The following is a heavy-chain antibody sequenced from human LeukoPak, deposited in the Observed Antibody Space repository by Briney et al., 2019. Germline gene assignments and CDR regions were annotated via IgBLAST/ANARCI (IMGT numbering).Heavy chain of an antibody. V-gene: IGHV3-30*03. CDR2: ISYDGSNK. J-gene: IGHJ4*02. D-gene: IGHD3-16*02. CDR1: GFTFSSYG. CDR3: ARMIGLGEVSPYFDY. Sequence: GRSLRLSCAASGFTFSSYGMHWVRQAPGKGLEWVAVISYDGSNKYYADSVKGRFTISRDNSKNTLYLQMNSLRAEDTAVYYCARMIGLGEVSPYFDYWGQGSLVTVSS.